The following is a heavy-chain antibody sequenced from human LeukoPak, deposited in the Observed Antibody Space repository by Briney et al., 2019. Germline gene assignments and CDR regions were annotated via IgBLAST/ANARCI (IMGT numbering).Heavy chain of an antibody. Sequence: PSETLSLTCTVSGGSISSGSYYWGWIRQPPGKGLEWIGSIYYSGSTYYNPSLKSRVTISVDTSKNQFSLKLSSVTAADTAVYYCADLKRYEMATITSWGQGTLVTVSS. D-gene: IGHD5-24*01. CDR1: GGSISSGSYY. J-gene: IGHJ5*02. V-gene: IGHV4-39*01. CDR2: IYYSGST. CDR3: ADLKRYEMATITS.